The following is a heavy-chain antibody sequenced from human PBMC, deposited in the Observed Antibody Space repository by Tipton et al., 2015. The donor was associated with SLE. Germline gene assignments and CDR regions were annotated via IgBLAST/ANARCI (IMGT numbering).Heavy chain of an antibody. CDR2: ISSSGSTI. D-gene: IGHD3-10*01. Sequence: SLRLSCAASGFTFSDYYMSWIRQAPGKGLEWVSYISSSGSTIYYADSVKGRFTISRDNAKNSLYLQMNSLRAEDTAVYYCARDHRVLLWFGELPDAFDIWGQGTMVTVSS. CDR3: ARDHRVLLWFGELPDAFDI. CDR1: GFTFSDYY. J-gene: IGHJ3*02. V-gene: IGHV3-11*01.